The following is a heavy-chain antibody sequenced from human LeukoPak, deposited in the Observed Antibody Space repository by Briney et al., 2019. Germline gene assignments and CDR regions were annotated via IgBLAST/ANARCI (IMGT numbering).Heavy chain of an antibody. CDR3: AKGYGDLVAFDI. CDR1: GFTFSSYG. D-gene: IGHD4-17*01. CDR2: IRYDGTNK. Sequence: GGSLRLSCAASGFTFSSYGMDWVRHTPGKGLEWVAFIRYDGTNKDYADSVKGRFTISRDNSKDTLYLQMNGLRVEDTAVYYCAKGYGDLVAFDIWGQGTMVTVSS. V-gene: IGHV3-30*02. J-gene: IGHJ3*02.